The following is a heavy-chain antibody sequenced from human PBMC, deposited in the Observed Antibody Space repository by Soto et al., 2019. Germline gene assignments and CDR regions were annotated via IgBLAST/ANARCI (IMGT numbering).Heavy chain of an antibody. D-gene: IGHD3-10*01. Sequence: QVQLVESGGGVVQPGRSLRLSCAASGFTFSSYGMHWVRQAPGKGLEWVAVIWYDGSNKYYADSVKGRFTISRDNSKNTLYLQMNSLRAEDTAVYYCARGPMSFTGSGSAYYYYMDVWGKGTTVTVSS. CDR2: IWYDGSNK. J-gene: IGHJ6*03. CDR3: ARGPMSFTGSGSAYYYYMDV. CDR1: GFTFSSYG. V-gene: IGHV3-33*01.